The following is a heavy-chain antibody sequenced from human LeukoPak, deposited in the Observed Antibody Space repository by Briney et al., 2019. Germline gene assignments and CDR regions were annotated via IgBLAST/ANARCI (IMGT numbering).Heavy chain of an antibody. Sequence: SETLSLTCTASNGHNNNGSYYWSWIRQPAGKGLEWVGRVQPTGNTMYNPSLKSRVTISVDTSKNQFSLRLTSVTAADTAVYYCASHYSASGFDVFDIWGHGTLVTVSS. D-gene: IGHD3-10*01. CDR3: ASHYSASGFDVFDI. V-gene: IGHV4-61*02. CDR2: VQPTGNT. J-gene: IGHJ3*02. CDR1: NGHNNNGSYY.